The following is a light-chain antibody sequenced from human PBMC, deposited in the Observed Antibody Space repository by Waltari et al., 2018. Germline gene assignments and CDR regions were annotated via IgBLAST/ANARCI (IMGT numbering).Light chain of an antibody. CDR1: RPVSSS. CDR2: YAS. J-gene: IGKJ1*01. V-gene: IGKV6-21*01. CDR3: HQSANLPHT. Sequence: EIVLTQSPEFQSVAPKETVPITFRASRPVSSSLHWYQQKPDQPPKLLIDYASQSVSGVPSRFSGSGSGTEYTLTINDLEAEDAATYFCHQSANLPHTFGQGTKVEIK.